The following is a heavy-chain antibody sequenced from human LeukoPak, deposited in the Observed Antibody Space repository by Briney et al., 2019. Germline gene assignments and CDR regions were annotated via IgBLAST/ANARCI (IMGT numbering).Heavy chain of an antibody. CDR1: GYTFTGYY. Sequence: ASVTVSCKASGYTFTGYYMHWVRQAPGQGLEWMGRINPNNGGTNCAQKFQGRVTMTGDTSISTAYMELNSLRSDDTAMYYCARESGSYHGNDYWGQGTLVTVSS. J-gene: IGHJ4*02. V-gene: IGHV1-2*06. D-gene: IGHD1-26*01. CDR2: INPNNGGT. CDR3: ARESGSYHGNDY.